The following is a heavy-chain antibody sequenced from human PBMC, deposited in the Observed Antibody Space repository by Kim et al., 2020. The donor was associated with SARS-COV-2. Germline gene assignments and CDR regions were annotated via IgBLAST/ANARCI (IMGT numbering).Heavy chain of an antibody. V-gene: IGHV4-39*02. Sequence: SETLSLTCTVSGGSISSSSYYWGWIRQPPGKGLEWIGSIYYSGSTYYNPSLKSRVTISVDTSKNQFSLKLSSVTAADTAVYYCARDSGGTNGYSSSWYVPFYYYYGMDVWGQGTTVTVSS. CDR1: GGSISSSSYY. CDR2: IYYSGST. D-gene: IGHD6-13*01. J-gene: IGHJ6*02. CDR3: ARDSGGTNGYSSSWYVPFYYYYGMDV.